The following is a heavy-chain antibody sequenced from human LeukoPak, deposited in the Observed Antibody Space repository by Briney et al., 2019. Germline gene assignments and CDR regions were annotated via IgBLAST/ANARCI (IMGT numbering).Heavy chain of an antibody. CDR3: ARGGGGDYDWFDP. D-gene: IGHD2-21*02. V-gene: IGHV4-34*01. J-gene: IGHJ5*02. CDR1: GGSFSGYY. Sequence: SETLSLTCAVYGGSFSGYYWSWIRQPPGKGLEWIGEINHSGSTNYNPSLKSRVTISVDTSKNQFSLKLSSVTAADTAVYYCARGGGGDYDWFDPWGQGTLVTVSS. CDR2: INHSGST.